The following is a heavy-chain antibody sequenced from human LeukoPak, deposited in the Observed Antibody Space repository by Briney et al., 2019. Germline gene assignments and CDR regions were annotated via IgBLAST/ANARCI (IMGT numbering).Heavy chain of an antibody. CDR2: IYPGDSDT. D-gene: IGHD5-18*01. CDR3: ARPRYSYAMYYFDY. J-gene: IGHJ4*02. Sequence: GASLQISCQGSGSSFTSYWIGWVRQLPGEGLEWIGIIYPGDSDTRYSPSFQGQVTISADKSISTAYLQWSSLKASDTAMYYCARPRYSYAMYYFDYWGQGTLVTVSS. CDR1: GSSFTSYW. V-gene: IGHV5-51*01.